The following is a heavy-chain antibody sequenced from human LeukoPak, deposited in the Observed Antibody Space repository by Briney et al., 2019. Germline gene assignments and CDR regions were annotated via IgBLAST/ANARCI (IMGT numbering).Heavy chain of an antibody. CDR3: SREVGYSSSYYGRFDP. J-gene: IGHJ5*02. Sequence: ASVKVSCKASGYTFTGYYIHWVRQAPGQGLEWMGRFNANNGDTKYAQKFQGRVTMTRDTSISTAYMELASLRSDDTAVFYCSREVGYSSSYYGRFDPWGQGTLVIVSS. CDR1: GYTFTGYY. D-gene: IGHD1-26*01. CDR2: FNANNGDT. V-gene: IGHV1-2*06.